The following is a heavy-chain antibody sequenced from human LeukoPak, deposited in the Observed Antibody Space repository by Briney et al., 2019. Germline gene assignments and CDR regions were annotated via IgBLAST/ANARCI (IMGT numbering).Heavy chain of an antibody. V-gene: IGHV4-61*02. CDR2: IYTSGST. Sequence: SETLSLTCTVSGGSISSGSYYWSWIRQPAGKGLEWIGRIYTSGSTNYNPSLKSRVTISVDTSKNQFFLKLSSVTAADTAVYYCARDRYILTGYYKGGDWYFDLWGRGTLVTVSS. J-gene: IGHJ2*01. CDR1: GGSISSGSYY. CDR3: ARDRYILTGYYKGGDWYFDL. D-gene: IGHD3-9*01.